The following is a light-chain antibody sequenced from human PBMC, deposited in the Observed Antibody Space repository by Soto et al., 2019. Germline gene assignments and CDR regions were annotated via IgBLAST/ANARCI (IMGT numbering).Light chain of an antibody. CDR1: QSVSSY. V-gene: IGKV3-11*01. J-gene: IGKJ4*01. CDR2: DAS. Sequence: EIVSTQSPATLSLSPGERATLSCRASQSVSSYLGWYQQKPGQAPRLLIYDASNRVTGIPARFSGSGSGTDFTLTISSLEPEDFAVYYCQHRSNWPLTFGGGTKVDIK. CDR3: QHRSNWPLT.